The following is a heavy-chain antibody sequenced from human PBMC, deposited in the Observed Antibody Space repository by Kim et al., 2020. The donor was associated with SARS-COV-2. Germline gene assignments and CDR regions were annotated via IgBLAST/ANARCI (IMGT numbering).Heavy chain of an antibody. CDR3: AREIPSGIAADGDWYFDL. Sequence: GGSLRLSCAASGFTFSSYAMHWVRQAPGKGLEWVAVISYDGSNKYYVDSVKGRFTISRDNSKNTLYLQMNSLRAEDTAVYYCAREIPSGIAADGDWYFDLWGRGTLVTDSS. CDR2: ISYDGSNK. D-gene: IGHD6-13*01. V-gene: IGHV3-30*04. J-gene: IGHJ2*01. CDR1: GFTFSSYA.